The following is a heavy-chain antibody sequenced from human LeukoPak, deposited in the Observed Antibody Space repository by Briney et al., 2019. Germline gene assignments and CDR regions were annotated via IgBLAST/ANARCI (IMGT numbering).Heavy chain of an antibody. Sequence: GRSLPLSRAASGFTFSSYGMHWVRQAPGKGLEWVAVISYDGSNKYYADSVKGRFTISRDNSKNTLYLQMNSLRAEDTAVYYCAGGYDSYYFDYWGQGTGDSVSS. V-gene: IGHV3-30*03. CDR2: ISYDGSNK. CDR3: AGGYDSYYFDY. D-gene: IGHD5-12*01. J-gene: IGHJ4*02. CDR1: GFTFSSYG.